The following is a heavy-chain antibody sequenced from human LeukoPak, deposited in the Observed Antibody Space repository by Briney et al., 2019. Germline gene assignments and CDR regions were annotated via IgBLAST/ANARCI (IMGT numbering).Heavy chain of an antibody. D-gene: IGHD6-13*01. J-gene: IGHJ4*02. V-gene: IGHV3-9*01. CDR2: IGWNSGGI. CDR3: VKVTAAGFVDH. Sequence: PGGSLRLSCAASGFTFDDYAMHWVRQAPGKGLEWVSGIGWNSGGIVYADSVEGRFTISRDNAKKSLYLQMNSLGAEDTALYYCVKVTAAGFVDHWGQGTLVTVSS. CDR1: GFTFDDYA.